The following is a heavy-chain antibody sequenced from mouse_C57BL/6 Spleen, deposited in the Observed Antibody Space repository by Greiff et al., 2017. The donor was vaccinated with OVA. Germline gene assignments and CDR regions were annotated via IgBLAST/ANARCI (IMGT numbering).Heavy chain of an antibody. CDR3: ARYSSYHFDV. CDR2: IYPGSGST. Sequence: QVQLKQPGAELVKPGASVKMSCKASGYTFTSYWITWVKQRPGQGLEWIGDIYPGSGSTNYNEKFKSKATLTVDTSSSTAYMQLSSLTSEDSAVYYCARYSSYHFDVWGTGTTVTVSS. CDR1: GYTFTSYW. D-gene: IGHD1-1*01. J-gene: IGHJ1*03. V-gene: IGHV1-55*01.